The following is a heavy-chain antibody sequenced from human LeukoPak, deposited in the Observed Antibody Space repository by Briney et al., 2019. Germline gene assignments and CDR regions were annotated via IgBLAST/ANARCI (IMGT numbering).Heavy chain of an antibody. CDR3: AKDEAKRSFYFDH. D-gene: IGHD1-26*01. V-gene: IGHV3-30*18. CDR1: GFTFSSYG. CDR2: ISYDGSNK. J-gene: IGHJ4*02. Sequence: TGGSLRLSCAASGFTFSSYGTHWVRQAPGKGLEWVAVISYDGSNKYYADSVKGRFTISRDNSKNTLYPQMNSLRAENTAVYYCAKDEAKRSFYFDHWGQGTLVTVSS.